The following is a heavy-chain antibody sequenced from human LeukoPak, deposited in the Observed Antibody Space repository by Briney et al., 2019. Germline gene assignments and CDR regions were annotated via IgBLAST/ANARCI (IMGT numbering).Heavy chain of an antibody. CDR2: IYYSGST. D-gene: IGHD6-13*01. J-gene: IGHJ5*02. CDR3: ARVFFVGIAAAGYLT. Sequence: SETLSLTCTVSGGSISSYYWSWIRQPPGKGLEWIGYIYYSGSTNYNPSLKSRVTISVDTSKNQFSLKLSSVTAADTAVYYCARVFFVGIAAAGYLTWGQGTLVTVSS. CDR1: GGSISSYY. V-gene: IGHV4-59*12.